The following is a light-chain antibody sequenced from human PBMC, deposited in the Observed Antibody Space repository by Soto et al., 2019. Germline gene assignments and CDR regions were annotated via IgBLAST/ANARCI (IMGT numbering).Light chain of an antibody. J-gene: IGLJ1*01. Sequence: QSALTQPPSASGSPGQSVTISCTGTSSDVGGYNYVSWYQQHPGKAPKLMIYEVSKRPSGVPDRFSGSKSGSTASLTVSGLQAEDEADYYCISYAGSNNWNFGTGTKLTVL. CDR3: ISYAGSNNWN. CDR2: EVS. CDR1: SSDVGGYNY. V-gene: IGLV2-8*01.